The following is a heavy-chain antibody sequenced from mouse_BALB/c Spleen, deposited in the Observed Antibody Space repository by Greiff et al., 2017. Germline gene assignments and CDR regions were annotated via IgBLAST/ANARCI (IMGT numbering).Heavy chain of an antibody. D-gene: IGHD2-1*01. CDR2: ISIYYDNT. CDR1: GYTFTDYA. CDR3: AREGNYGNYVGAMDY. Sequence: VKLVESGPELVRPGESVKISCKGSGYTFTDYAMHWVKQSHAKSLEWIGVISIYYDNTNYNQKFKGKATMTVDKSSSTAYMELARLTSEDSAIYYCAREGNYGNYVGAMDYWGQGTSVTVSS. J-gene: IGHJ4*01. V-gene: IGHV1-67*01.